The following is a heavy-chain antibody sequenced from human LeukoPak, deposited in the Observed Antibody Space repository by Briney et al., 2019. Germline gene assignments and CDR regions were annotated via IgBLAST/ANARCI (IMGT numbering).Heavy chain of an antibody. CDR1: GGTFSSYA. CDR2: IIPIFGTA. V-gene: IGHV1-69*13. Sequence: SVKVSCKASGGTFSSYAISWVRQAPGQGLEWMGGIIPIFGTANYAQKFQGRDTITADESTSTAYMELSSLRSEDTAVYYCARSPKPYCSSTSCYSWFDPWGQGTLVTVSS. D-gene: IGHD2-2*01. J-gene: IGHJ5*02. CDR3: ARSPKPYCSSTSCYSWFDP.